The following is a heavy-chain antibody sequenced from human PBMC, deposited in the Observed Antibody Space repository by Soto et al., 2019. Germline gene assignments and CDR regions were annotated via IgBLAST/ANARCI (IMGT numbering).Heavy chain of an antibody. J-gene: IGHJ6*02. CDR2: IYYSGST. Sequence: SETLSLTCTVSGGSISSGGYYWSWIRQHPGKGLEWIGYIYYSGSTYYNPSLKSRVTISVDTSKNQFSLKLSSVTAADTAVYYCARDRASHSSSWYRADYYYYGMDVWGQGTTVTV. D-gene: IGHD6-13*01. V-gene: IGHV4-31*03. CDR3: ARDRASHSSSWYRADYYYYGMDV. CDR1: GGSISSGGYY.